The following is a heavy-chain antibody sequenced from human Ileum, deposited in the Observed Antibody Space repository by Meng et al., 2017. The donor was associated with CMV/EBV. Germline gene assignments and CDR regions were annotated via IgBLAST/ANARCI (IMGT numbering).Heavy chain of an antibody. V-gene: IGHV1-2*02. CDR3: ARIIVSRGYSFDY. CDR1: GYTFTNNI. D-gene: IGHD5-18*01. CDR2: INPNSGST. J-gene: IGHJ4*02. Sequence: QGQLVQAGAEMKNPGASVNVSCKTAGYTFTNNIMNWVRQAPGQGLEWMGWINPNSGSTNYAQKFQGRVTMTRDTSISTAYMELNRLTSDDTAMYFCARIIVSRGYSFDYWGQGTLVTVSS.